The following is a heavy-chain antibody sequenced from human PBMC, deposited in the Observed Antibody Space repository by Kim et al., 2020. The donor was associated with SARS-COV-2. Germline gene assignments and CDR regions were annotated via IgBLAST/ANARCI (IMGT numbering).Heavy chain of an antibody. CDR1: GYTFSNYG. J-gene: IGHJ4*02. V-gene: IGHV1-18*01. CDR3: ARAHYSTNSPFFY. D-gene: IGHD2-8*01. CDR2: ISGSNGAT. Sequence: ASVKVSCKASGYTFSNYGISWVRLAPGQGLEWMGWISGSNGATKYAQKFQGRATMTTDTSADTAYMALRSLRSDDTALYYCARAHYSTNSPFFYWGQGTL.